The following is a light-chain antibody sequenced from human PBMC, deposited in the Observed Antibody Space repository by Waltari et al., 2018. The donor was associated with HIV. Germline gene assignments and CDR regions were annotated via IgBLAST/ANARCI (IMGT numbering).Light chain of an antibody. J-gene: IGLJ2*01. CDR2: STN. Sequence: QSVLTQPPSASGTPGQRVTISCSGGSSNIGSNSVHWYQQLPGTAPRLILYSTNQRPSRVPDRFSGSKSGTSASLAISGLQSEDEADYYCATWDDTLNGVIFGGGTKLTVL. V-gene: IGLV1-44*01. CDR3: ATWDDTLNGVI. CDR1: SSNIGSNS.